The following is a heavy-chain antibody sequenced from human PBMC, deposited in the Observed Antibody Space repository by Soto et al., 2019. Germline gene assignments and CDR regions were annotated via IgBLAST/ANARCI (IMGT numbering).Heavy chain of an antibody. D-gene: IGHD2-21*02. V-gene: IGHV1-18*01. CDR3: ARDKGAYCGGDCYSTWFDP. Sequence: ASVKVSCKASGYTFTSYCISWVRQAPGQGLEWMGWSSGYNGNTNYAQKLQGRVTMTTDTSTSTAYMELRSLRSDDTAVYYCARDKGAYCGGDCYSTWFDPWGQGTLVTVSS. CDR2: SSGYNGNT. CDR1: GYTFTSYC. J-gene: IGHJ5*02.